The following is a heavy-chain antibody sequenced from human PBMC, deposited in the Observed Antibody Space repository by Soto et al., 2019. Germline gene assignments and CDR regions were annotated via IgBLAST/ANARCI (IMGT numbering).Heavy chain of an antibody. CDR3: AKDYSYLGIAAAGS. Sequence: QVQLVESGGGGVQPGRSLRLSCAASGFPFSSYGMHWVRQAQGKGLEWVAVISYDGSNKYYADSVKGRFTISRDNSKNTLYLQMNSLRAEDTAVYYCAKDYSYLGIAAAGSWGQGTLVTVSS. V-gene: IGHV3-30*18. D-gene: IGHD6-13*01. J-gene: IGHJ5*02. CDR2: ISYDGSNK. CDR1: GFPFSSYG.